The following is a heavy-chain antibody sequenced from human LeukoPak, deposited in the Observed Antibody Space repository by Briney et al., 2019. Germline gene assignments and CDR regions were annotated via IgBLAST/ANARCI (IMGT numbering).Heavy chain of an antibody. CDR1: GFTFSNAW. CDR3: ARVSVVPSPYYYYMDV. CDR2: ISSNGGST. V-gene: IGHV3-64*01. J-gene: IGHJ6*03. Sequence: GGSLRLSCAASGFTFSNAWMSWVRQAPGKGLEYVSAISSNGGSTYYANSVKGRFTISRDNSKNTLYLQMGSLRAEDMAVYYCARVSVVPSPYYYYMDVWGKGTTVTVSS. D-gene: IGHD4-23*01.